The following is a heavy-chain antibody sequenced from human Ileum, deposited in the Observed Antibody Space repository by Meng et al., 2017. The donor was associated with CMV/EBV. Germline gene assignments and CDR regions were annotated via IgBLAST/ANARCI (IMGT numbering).Heavy chain of an antibody. V-gene: IGHV3-48*03. CDR2: ISSSGSTI. CDR1: GFTFSSYE. Sequence: GESLKISCAASGFTFSSYEMNWVRQAPGKGLEWVSYISSSGSTIYYADSVKGRFTVSRDNSKSTLYLQMDNLRVEDTAVYYCVKTSATLGNLFDKWGQGTLVTVSS. D-gene: IGHD1/OR15-1a*01. J-gene: IGHJ4*02. CDR3: VKTSATLGNLFDK.